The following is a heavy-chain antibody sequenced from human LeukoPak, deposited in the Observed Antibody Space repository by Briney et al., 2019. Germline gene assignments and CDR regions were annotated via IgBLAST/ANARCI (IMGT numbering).Heavy chain of an antibody. CDR2: IYTSGST. Sequence: SETLSLTCTVSGDSISNFYWSWIRQPAGKGLEWIGRIYTSGSTNYNPSLKSRVTMSVDTSKNQFSLKLSSVTAADTAVYYCARAQAQAYGSGSYYIPVISGSDYWGQGTLVTVSS. J-gene: IGHJ4*02. CDR1: GDSISNFY. V-gene: IGHV4-4*07. CDR3: ARAQAQAYGSGSYYIPVISGSDY. D-gene: IGHD3-10*01.